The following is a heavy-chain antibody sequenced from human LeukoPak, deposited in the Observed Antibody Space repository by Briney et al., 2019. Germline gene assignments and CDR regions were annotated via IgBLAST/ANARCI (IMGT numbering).Heavy chain of an antibody. CDR2: IIPIFGTA. J-gene: IGHJ2*01. CDR3: AREYCGGDCYILGSGYLDL. V-gene: IGHV1-69*13. D-gene: IGHD2-21*02. CDR1: GGTLSSYA. Sequence: SVKVPCKASGGTLSSYAVNWVRQAPGQGLEWMGGIIPIFGTANYAQKFQGRVTITADESTSTAYMDLSSLGSEDTAVYYCAREYCGGDCYILGSGYLDLWGRGTLVTVAS.